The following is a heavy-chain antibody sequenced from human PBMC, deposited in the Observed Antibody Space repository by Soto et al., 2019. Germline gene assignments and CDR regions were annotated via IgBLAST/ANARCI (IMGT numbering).Heavy chain of an antibody. Sequence: PGESLKISCKGSGYSFTNYWISWVRQMPGKSLVWMGRIDPSDSYTNYSPSFQGHVTISADKSISTAYLQWRDLKASDTAMYFCARLRGYFDTSGPYGMDVWGQGTTVTVSS. CDR1: GYSFTNYW. CDR3: ARLRGYFDTSGPYGMDV. V-gene: IGHV5-10-1*01. J-gene: IGHJ6*02. D-gene: IGHD3-22*01. CDR2: IDPSDSYT.